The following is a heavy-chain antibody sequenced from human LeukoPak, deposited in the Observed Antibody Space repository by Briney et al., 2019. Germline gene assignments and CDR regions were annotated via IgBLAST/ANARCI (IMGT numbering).Heavy chain of an antibody. V-gene: IGHV3-23*01. D-gene: IGHD5-18*01. CDR2: ISGSGGST. CDR3: ARDGGGYSYGAYYYYGMDV. Sequence: PGGSLRLSCAASGFTFSSYAMSWVRQAPGKGLEWVSAISGSGGSTYYADSVKGRFTISRDNSKNTVYLQMNSLRAEDTAVYYCARDGGGYSYGAYYYYGMDVWGQGTTVTVSS. CDR1: GFTFSSYA. J-gene: IGHJ6*02.